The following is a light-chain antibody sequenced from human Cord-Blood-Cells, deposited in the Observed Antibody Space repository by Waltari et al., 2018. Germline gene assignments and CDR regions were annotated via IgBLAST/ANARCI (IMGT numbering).Light chain of an antibody. CDR3: SSYTSSSTWV. J-gene: IGLJ3*02. V-gene: IGLV2-14*01. Sequence: QPALTHPASVSGSPGQSIPTPSPGPSSDLGGYTYFSWYQQHPGKAPKLMIYDVSKRPSGVSNRFSGSKSGNTASLTISGLQAEDEADYYCSSYTSSSTWVFGGGTKLTVL. CDR1: SSDLGGYTY. CDR2: DVS.